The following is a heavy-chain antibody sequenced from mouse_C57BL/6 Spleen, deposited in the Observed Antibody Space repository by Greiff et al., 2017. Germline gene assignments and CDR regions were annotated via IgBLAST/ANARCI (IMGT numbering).Heavy chain of an antibody. Sequence: EVQLVESGGGLVKPGGSLKLSCAASGFTFSSYAMSWVRQTPEKRLEWVATISDGGSYTYYPDNVKGRFTLSRDNAKNNLYLQMSHLKSEDTAMYYCARPHYYGSSPTWFAYWGQGTLVTVSA. D-gene: IGHD1-1*01. CDR2: ISDGGSYT. CDR1: GFTFSSYA. V-gene: IGHV5-4*01. J-gene: IGHJ3*01. CDR3: ARPHYYGSSPTWFAY.